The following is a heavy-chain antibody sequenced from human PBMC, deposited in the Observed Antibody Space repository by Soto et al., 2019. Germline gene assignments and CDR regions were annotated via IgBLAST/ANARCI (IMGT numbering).Heavy chain of an antibody. CDR3: ARGSQWLAPYYYYYYGMDV. J-gene: IGHJ6*02. CDR2: ISYDGSNK. D-gene: IGHD6-19*01. CDR1: GFTFSSYA. Sequence: GGSLRLSCAASGFTFSSYAMHWVRQAPGKGLEWVAVISYDGSNKYYADSVKGRFTISRDNSKNTLYLQMNSLRAEDTAVYYCARGSQWLAPYYYYYYGMDVWGQGTTVTASS. V-gene: IGHV3-30-3*01.